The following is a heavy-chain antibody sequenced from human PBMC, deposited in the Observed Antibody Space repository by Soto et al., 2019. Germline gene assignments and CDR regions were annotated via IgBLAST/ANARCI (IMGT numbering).Heavy chain of an antibody. CDR2: IYYSGST. V-gene: IGHV4-39*01. Sequence: SETLSLTCTVSGGSISSSSYYWGWIRQPPGKGLEWIGSIYYSGSTYYNQSLKSRVTISVDTSKNQFSLKLSSVTAADTALYYCARHGYVFWSGYYPNPYYYYYYMDVWGKGTTVTVSS. CDR3: ARHGYVFWSGYYPNPYYYYYYMDV. J-gene: IGHJ6*03. CDR1: GGSISSSSYY. D-gene: IGHD3-3*01.